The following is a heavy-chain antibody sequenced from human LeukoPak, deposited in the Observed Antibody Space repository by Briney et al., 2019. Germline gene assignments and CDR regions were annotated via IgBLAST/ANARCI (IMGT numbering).Heavy chain of an antibody. Sequence: GGSLRLACAASGFTFSSYWMSWVRQAPGKGLEWVANIKQDGSEKYYVGSVKGRFTISRDNAKNSLYLQMTSLRAEDTAVYYCSRELLDFPRGDAFDIWGQGTMVTVSS. CDR3: SRELLDFPRGDAFDI. V-gene: IGHV3-7*01. D-gene: IGHD2/OR15-2a*01. J-gene: IGHJ3*02. CDR2: IKQDGSEK. CDR1: GFTFSSYW.